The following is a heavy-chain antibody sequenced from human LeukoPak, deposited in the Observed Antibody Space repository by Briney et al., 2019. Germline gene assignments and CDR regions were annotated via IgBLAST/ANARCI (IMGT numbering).Heavy chain of an antibody. CDR3: ARAGDSSGYYYFNGYFQH. V-gene: IGHV1-46*01. CDR2: INPDGGNT. D-gene: IGHD3-22*01. J-gene: IGHJ1*01. CDR1: GYTFTNSY. Sequence: ASVKVSCKASGYTFTNSYIHWVRQAPGQVLEWMGLINPDGGNTNYAQNFQGRVTLTRDTSTSTVYMELSSLRSEDTAVYYCARAGDSSGYYYFNGYFQHWGQGTLVTVSS.